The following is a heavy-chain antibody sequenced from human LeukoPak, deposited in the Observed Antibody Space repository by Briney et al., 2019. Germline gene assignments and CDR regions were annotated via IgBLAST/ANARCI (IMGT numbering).Heavy chain of an antibody. V-gene: IGHV4-34*01. CDR2: INHSGST. CDR1: GGSFSGYY. J-gene: IGHJ4*02. Sequence: SETLSLTCAVYGGSFSGYYWSWIRQPPGKGLEWIGEINHSGSTYYNPSLKSRVTISVDSSKNQFSLKLTSVTAADTAVYYCARVADSSGYFDYWGQGTLVTVSS. D-gene: IGHD3-22*01. CDR3: ARVADSSGYFDY.